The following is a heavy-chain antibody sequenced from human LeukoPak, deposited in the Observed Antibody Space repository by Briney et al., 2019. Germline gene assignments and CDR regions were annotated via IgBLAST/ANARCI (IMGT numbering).Heavy chain of an antibody. CDR1: GGSISSYY. J-gene: IGHJ4*02. CDR2: IYYSGST. Sequence: SETLSLTCTVSGGSISSYYWSWIRQPPGKGLEWIGYIYYSGSTNYNPSLKSRVTISVDTSKNQFSLKVKSVTAADTAVYYCARESNGDYSDYWGQGTLVTVSS. V-gene: IGHV4-59*01. CDR3: ARESNGDYSDY. D-gene: IGHD4-17*01.